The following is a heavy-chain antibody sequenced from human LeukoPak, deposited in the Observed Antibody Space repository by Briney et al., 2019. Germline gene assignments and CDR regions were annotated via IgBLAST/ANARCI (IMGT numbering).Heavy chain of an antibody. V-gene: IGHV3-48*04. CDR3: TRGGYDNFDY. CDR1: GFTFNIYS. D-gene: IGHD5-12*01. CDR2: ISSSSSTI. J-gene: IGHJ4*02. Sequence: GGSLRLSCAASGFTFNIYSMNWVRQAPGKGLEWLSYISSSSSTIYYADSVKGRFTISRDNAKNSLYLQMNSLRAEDTAVYYCTRGGYDNFDYWGQGTLVTVSS.